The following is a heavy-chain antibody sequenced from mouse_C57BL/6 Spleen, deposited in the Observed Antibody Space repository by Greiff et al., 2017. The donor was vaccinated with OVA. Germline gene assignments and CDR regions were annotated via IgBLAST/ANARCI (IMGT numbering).Heavy chain of an antibody. J-gene: IGHJ3*01. V-gene: IGHV1-75*01. D-gene: IGHD1-1*01. CDR1: GYTFTDYY. CDR2: IFPGSGST. Sequence: VQLQQSGPELVKPGASVKISCKASGYTFTDYYINWVKQRPGQGLEWIGWIFPGSGSTYYNEKFKGKATLTVDKSSSTAYMLLSSLTSEDSAVYFCARTAYYYGSSYWFAYWGQGTLVTVSA. CDR3: ARTAYYYGSSYWFAY.